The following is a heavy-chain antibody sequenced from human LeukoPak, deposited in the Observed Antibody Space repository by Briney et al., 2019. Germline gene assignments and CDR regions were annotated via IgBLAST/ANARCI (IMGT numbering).Heavy chain of an antibody. Sequence: PSETLSLTCTVSGGSISSGAYYWSWIRQHPGKGLEWIGYIYDSGSTYYNPSLKSRVTISVDTSKNQFSLKLSSVTAADAAVYYWARGGGDYYGSGSYDYWGQGTLVTVSS. D-gene: IGHD3-10*01. J-gene: IGHJ4*02. CDR3: ARGGGDYYGSGSYDY. V-gene: IGHV4-31*03. CDR1: GGSISSGAYY. CDR2: IYDSGST.